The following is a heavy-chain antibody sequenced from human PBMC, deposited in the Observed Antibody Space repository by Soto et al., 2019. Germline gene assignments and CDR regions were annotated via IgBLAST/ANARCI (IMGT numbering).Heavy chain of an antibody. CDR3: ARVREQLVDYYYYYMDV. CDR2: MNPNSGNT. D-gene: IGHD6-13*01. V-gene: IGHV1-8*01. J-gene: IGHJ6*03. CDR1: GYTFTSYD. Sequence: ASVKVSCKASGYTFTSYDINWVRQATGQGLEWMGWMNPNSGNTGYAQKFQGRVTMTRNTSISTAYMELSSLRSEDTAVYYCARVREQLVDYYYYYMDVWGKGTTVTVS.